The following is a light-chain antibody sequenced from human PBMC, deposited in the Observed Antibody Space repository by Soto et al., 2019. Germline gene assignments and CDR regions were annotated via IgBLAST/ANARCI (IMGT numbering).Light chain of an antibody. CDR3: KNLRPWPLGT. Sequence: EIVLTQSPATLSLSPGERATLSCRASQSVSSYLAWYQQKPGQAPRLLIYDASNRATGIPARFSGSGSGTALTSPTTTQEPENFAVYTCKNLRPWPLGTFGQGTELEIK. J-gene: IGKJ2*01. CDR2: DAS. CDR1: QSVSSY. V-gene: IGKV3-11*01.